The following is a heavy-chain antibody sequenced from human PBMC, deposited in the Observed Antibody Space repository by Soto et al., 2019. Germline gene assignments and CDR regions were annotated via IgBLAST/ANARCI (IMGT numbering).Heavy chain of an antibody. CDR3: ARQSGAWYRFEF. Sequence: QVQLQQWGAGLLKPSQTLSLTCTGYGGSFSAYHWSWIRQSPGKGLEWIGEVNHSGGTNYNPTLRSRATISIDTSKNQFALKLTSVTVADAAVYFCARQSGAWYRFEFWGQGTLVSVSS. CDR1: GGSFSAYH. CDR2: VNHSGGT. D-gene: IGHD1-1*01. J-gene: IGHJ4*02. V-gene: IGHV4-34*01.